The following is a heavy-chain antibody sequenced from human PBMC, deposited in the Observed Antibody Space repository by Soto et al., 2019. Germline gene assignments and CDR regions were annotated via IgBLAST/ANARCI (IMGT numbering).Heavy chain of an antibody. CDR2: ISPDGSDT. V-gene: IGHV3-74*01. J-gene: IGHJ4*02. Sequence: EVQLVESGGGLVQPGGSLRLSCEASGFTLSGYWMHWVRQVPGMGLVWVSRISPDGSDTTHADSVKGRFTVSRDNAKNTLYLQMNSLRPEDTAVYYCVRPRYDGSGTPFDYWGQGTLVTVSS. D-gene: IGHD3-22*01. CDR1: GFTLSGYW. CDR3: VRPRYDGSGTPFDY.